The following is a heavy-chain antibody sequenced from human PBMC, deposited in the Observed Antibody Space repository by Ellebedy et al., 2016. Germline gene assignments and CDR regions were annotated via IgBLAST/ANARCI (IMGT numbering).Heavy chain of an antibody. Sequence: GGSLRLXXAASGFTFSSYGMHWVRQAPGKGLEWVAVIWNDGSYKYYGDTVKGRFTISRDNTNNSLYMQMDRLRAEDTAVYYCARDVGSGSYHSDSWGQGTLVTVSS. CDR1: GFTFSSYG. D-gene: IGHD3-10*01. CDR3: ARDVGSGSYHSDS. J-gene: IGHJ4*02. V-gene: IGHV3-33*01. CDR2: IWNDGSYK.